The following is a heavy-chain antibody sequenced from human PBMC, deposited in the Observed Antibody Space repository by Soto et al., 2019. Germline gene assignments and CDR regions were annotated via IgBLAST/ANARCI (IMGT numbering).Heavy chain of an antibody. D-gene: IGHD3-22*01. CDR3: ARGPGITMIVVVTTLGFDP. J-gene: IGHJ5*02. CDR2: ISSSSSYT. CDR1: GFTFSDYY. V-gene: IGHV3-11*06. Sequence: GGSLRLSCAASGFTFSDYYMSWIRQAPGKGLEWVSYISSSSSYTNYADSVKGRFTISRDNAKNSLYLQMNSLRAEDTAVYYCARGPGITMIVVVTTLGFDPWGQGTLVTVSS.